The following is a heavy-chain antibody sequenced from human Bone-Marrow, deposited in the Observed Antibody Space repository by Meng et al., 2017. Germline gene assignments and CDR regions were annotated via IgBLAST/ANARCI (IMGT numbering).Heavy chain of an antibody. CDR1: GGSFSGYY. J-gene: IGHJ1*01. CDR2: INHSGST. Sequence: SETLSLTCAVYGGSFSGYYWSWIRQPPGKGREWIGEINHSGSTNYNPSLKSRVTISVDTSKNQFSLKLSSVTAADMAVYYCARSYCGGDCTFQHWGQGTLVTVSS. V-gene: IGHV4-34*01. CDR3: ARSYCGGDCTFQH. D-gene: IGHD2-21*02.